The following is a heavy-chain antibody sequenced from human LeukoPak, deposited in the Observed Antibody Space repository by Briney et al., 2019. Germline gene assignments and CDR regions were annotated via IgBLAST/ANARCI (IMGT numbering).Heavy chain of an antibody. V-gene: IGHV4-30-4*01. D-gene: IGHD4-17*01. CDR2: IYYSGST. Sequence: SETLSLTCTVSGGSISSGDYYWSWIRQPPGKGLEWIGYIYYSGSTYYNPSLKSRVTISVDTSKNQFSLKLSSVTAADTAVYYCARVALGYGDYRDYYGMDVWGQGTTVTVSS. J-gene: IGHJ6*02. CDR3: ARVALGYGDYRDYYGMDV. CDR1: GGSISSGDYY.